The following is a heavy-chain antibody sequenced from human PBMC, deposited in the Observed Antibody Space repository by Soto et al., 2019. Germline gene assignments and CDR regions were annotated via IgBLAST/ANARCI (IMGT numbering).Heavy chain of an antibody. Sequence: QVPLAESGGGVVQPGRSLRLSCAASGFSFGNYDMHWVRQAPGKGLEGVAVMAYDGTNEHYVASVKGRFTISRDNSRNTLYLQMNRLRPDDTAVYYCAKVVAPGIAITGADFDNWGQGTLVTVSS. D-gene: IGHD5-12*01. J-gene: IGHJ4*02. CDR3: AKVVAPGIAITGADFDN. CDR1: GFSFGNYD. V-gene: IGHV3-30*18. CDR2: MAYDGTNE.